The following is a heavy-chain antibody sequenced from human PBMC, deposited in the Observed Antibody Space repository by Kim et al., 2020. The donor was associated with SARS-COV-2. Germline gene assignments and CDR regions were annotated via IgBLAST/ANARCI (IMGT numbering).Heavy chain of an antibody. J-gene: IGHJ4*02. CDR2: IWYDGSNN. CDR1: GFTFSSYG. D-gene: IGHD6-6*01. V-gene: IGHV3-33*01. CDR3: ARDISYSSSSGNDY. Sequence: GGSLRLSCAASGFTFSSYGMHWVRQAPGKGLEWVAVIWYDGSNNYYADSVKGRFTISRDNSKNTLYLQMNSLRAEDTAVYYCARDISYSSSSGNDYWGQGTLVTVSS.